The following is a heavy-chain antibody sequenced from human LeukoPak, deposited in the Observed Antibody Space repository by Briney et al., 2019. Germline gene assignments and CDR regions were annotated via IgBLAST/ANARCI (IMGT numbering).Heavy chain of an antibody. J-gene: IGHJ4*02. V-gene: IGHV3-23*01. Sequence: GGSLRLSCAASGFTFSSYGMSWVRQAPGKGLEWVSAISGSGGSTYYADSVKGRFTISRDNSKNTLYLQMNSLRAEDTAVYYCAKLPNVLTGYYFDYWGQGTLVTVSS. CDR2: ISGSGGST. D-gene: IGHD3-9*01. CDR3: AKLPNVLTGYYFDY. CDR1: GFTFSSYG.